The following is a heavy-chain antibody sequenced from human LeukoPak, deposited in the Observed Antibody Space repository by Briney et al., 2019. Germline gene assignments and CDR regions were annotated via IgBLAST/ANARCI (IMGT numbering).Heavy chain of an antibody. Sequence: SETLSLTCTVSGGSISSYYWGWIRQPAGKGLEWIGRINTSVSTNYNPSLKSQVTMSVDTSKNQFSLKLSSVTAADTAVYYCARSSTPYYYYYMDVWGKGTTVTVSS. CDR3: ARSSTPYYYYYMDV. J-gene: IGHJ6*03. CDR2: INTSVST. D-gene: IGHD2-2*01. CDR1: GGSISSYY. V-gene: IGHV4-4*07.